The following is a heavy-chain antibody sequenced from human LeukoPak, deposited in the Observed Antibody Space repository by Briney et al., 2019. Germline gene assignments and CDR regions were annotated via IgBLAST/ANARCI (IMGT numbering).Heavy chain of an antibody. CDR2: IFRIGST. V-gene: IGHV4-38-2*02. D-gene: IGHD2-15*01. CDR3: ARYPYSFKGFDY. CDR1: GFSITTGYY. J-gene: IGHJ4*02. Sequence: SETLSLTCTVSGFSITTGYYWAWIRQPPGKRLEWIGTIFRIGSTYYNPSLKSRVTISVDTSKNQFSLKLSSVTAADTAVYYCARYPYSFKGFDYWGQGTLVTVSS.